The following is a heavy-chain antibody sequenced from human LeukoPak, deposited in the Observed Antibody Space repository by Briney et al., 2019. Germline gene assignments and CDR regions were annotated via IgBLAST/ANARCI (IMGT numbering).Heavy chain of an antibody. CDR2: ITSSSSSI. Sequence: GGSLRLSCASSVFTFSSFSMNLVREAPLQGLEWVSYITSSSSSIYYTDSVKGRFTISRDNAKNSLYLQMNGLRAEDTAVYYCATSQGHLDYWGQGTLVTVSS. V-gene: IGHV3-48*01. J-gene: IGHJ4*02. CDR1: VFTFSSFS. CDR3: ATSQGHLDY.